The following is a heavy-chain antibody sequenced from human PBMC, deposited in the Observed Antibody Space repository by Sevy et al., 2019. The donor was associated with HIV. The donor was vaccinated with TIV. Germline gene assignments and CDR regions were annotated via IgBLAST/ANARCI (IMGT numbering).Heavy chain of an antibody. Sequence: SETLSLTCAVSGYSISSGYYWGWIRQPPGKGLEWIGSIYHSGSTYYNPSLKSRVTISVDTSKNQFSLKLSSVTAADTPVYYCARHLAVAGTWPPHPNPAWFDPWGQGTLVTVSS. J-gene: IGHJ5*02. CDR2: IYHSGST. V-gene: IGHV4-38-2*01. CDR1: GYSISSGYY. D-gene: IGHD6-19*01. CDR3: ARHLAVAGTWPPHPNPAWFDP.